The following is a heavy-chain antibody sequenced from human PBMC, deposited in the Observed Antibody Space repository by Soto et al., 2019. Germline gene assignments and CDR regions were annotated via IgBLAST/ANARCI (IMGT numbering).Heavy chain of an antibody. J-gene: IGHJ6*02. D-gene: IGHD6-19*01. CDR2: ISGSGGST. CDR1: GFTFSSYA. Sequence: GGSLRLSCAASGFTFSSYAMSWVRQAPGKGLEWVSTISGSGGSTYYADSVKGRFTISRDNSKNTLYLQMNSLRAEDTAVYYCAKDGWSSGWYRDYYYYYGMDVWGQGTTVTVSS. V-gene: IGHV3-23*01. CDR3: AKDGWSSGWYRDYYYYYGMDV.